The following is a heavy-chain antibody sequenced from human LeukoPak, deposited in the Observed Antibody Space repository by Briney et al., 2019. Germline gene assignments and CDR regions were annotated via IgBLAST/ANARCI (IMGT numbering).Heavy chain of an antibody. CDR2: INHSGST. Sequence: PSETLSLTCAVYGGPFSGYYWSWIRQPPGKGLEWIGVINHSGSTNYNPSLKSRVTISVDTSKNQFSLKLSSVTAADTAVYYCARVGYCSGGSCYSWYYYYYGMDVWGQGTTVTVSS. V-gene: IGHV4-34*01. J-gene: IGHJ6*02. CDR3: ARVGYCSGGSCYSWYYYYYGMDV. D-gene: IGHD2-15*01. CDR1: GGPFSGYY.